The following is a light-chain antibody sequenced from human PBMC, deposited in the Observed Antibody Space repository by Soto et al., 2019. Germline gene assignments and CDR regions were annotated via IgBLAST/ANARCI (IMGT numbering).Light chain of an antibody. CDR3: QQYDSYWM. CDR1: QSISGW. CDR2: DAS. J-gene: IGKJ1*01. Sequence: DIQLTQSPSTLPASVGDRVTITCRASQSISGWLAWYQQKPGKAPNLLIYDASSLESGVPSRFSGSGSGTEFTLTISSLQPDDFATYYCQQYDSYWMFGQGTKVDIK. V-gene: IGKV1-5*01.